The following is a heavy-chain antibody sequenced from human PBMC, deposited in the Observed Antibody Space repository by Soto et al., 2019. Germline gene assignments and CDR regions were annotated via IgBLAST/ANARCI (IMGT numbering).Heavy chain of an antibody. CDR1: GLTFDDYA. V-gene: IGHV3-9*01. J-gene: IGHJ1*01. D-gene: IGHD2-2*01. CDR2: ISWNSGSI. CDR3: AKDMRSRYCSSTSCPTEYFQH. Sequence: GCSLRLCCASCGLTFDDYAMDWVRQAPGKGLEWVSGISWNSGSIGYADSVKGRFTISRDNAKNSLYLQMNSLRAEDTALYYCAKDMRSRYCSSTSCPTEYFQHWGQGTLVTVSS.